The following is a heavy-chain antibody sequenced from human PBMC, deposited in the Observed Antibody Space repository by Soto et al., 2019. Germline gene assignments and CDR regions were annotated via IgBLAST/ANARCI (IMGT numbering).Heavy chain of an antibody. CDR2: IYWTGST. Sequence: QVQLQESGPGLVKPSQTLSVTCSVSGDSVGRGGHYWTWIRQHPGKGLEWIGSIYWTGSTSYNPSLKSRVTISVDRSKNQFSLKVSSVTAADTAVDYCARDAGLASAIDYWGQGTLITVSS. J-gene: IGHJ4*02. V-gene: IGHV4-31*02. D-gene: IGHD1-26*01. CDR3: ARDAGLASAIDY. CDR1: GDSVGRGGHY.